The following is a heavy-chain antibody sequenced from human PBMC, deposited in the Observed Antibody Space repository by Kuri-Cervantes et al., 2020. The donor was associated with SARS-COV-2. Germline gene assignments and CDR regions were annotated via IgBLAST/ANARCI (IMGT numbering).Heavy chain of an antibody. CDR1: GYTFSSHW. CDR2: IYPTDSDT. Sequence: KVSCKASGYTFSSHWIGWVRQMPGKGLEWMGIIYPTDSDTRYSPSFQGQVTISADKSISTVYLQWSSLKASDTAMYYCARQLTGGFDMHAFDIWGQGTMVTVSS. D-gene: IGHD7-27*01. CDR3: ARQLTGGFDMHAFDI. J-gene: IGHJ3*02. V-gene: IGHV5-51*01.